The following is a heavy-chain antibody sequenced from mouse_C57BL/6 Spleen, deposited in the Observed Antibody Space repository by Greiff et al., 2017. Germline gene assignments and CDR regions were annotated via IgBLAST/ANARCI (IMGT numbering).Heavy chain of an antibody. J-gene: IGHJ4*01. V-gene: IGHV1-72*01. CDR3: ARGRGDYDSYAMDY. CDR2: IDPNSGGT. Sequence: QVQLKQPGAELVKPGASVKLSCKASGYTFTSYWMHWVKQRPGRGLEWIGRIDPNSGGTKYNEKFKSKATLTVDKPSSTAYMQLSSLTSEDSAVYYGARGRGDYDSYAMDYWGQGTSVTVSS. CDR1: GYTFTSYW. D-gene: IGHD2-4*01.